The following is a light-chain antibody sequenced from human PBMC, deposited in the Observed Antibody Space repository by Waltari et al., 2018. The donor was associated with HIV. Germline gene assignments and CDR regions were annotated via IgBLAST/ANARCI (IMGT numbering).Light chain of an antibody. Sequence: NFMLTQPHSVSESPGTTVTISCTRTSGSIASNHVPWYQQRPGSSPTTVIYEDNQKPHGVPGRFSGSIDSSSNSASLTISGLKTEDEADYYCQSYDSSNQGVFGGGTKLTVL. V-gene: IGLV6-57*01. CDR2: EDN. CDR1: SGSIASNH. J-gene: IGLJ3*02. CDR3: QSYDSSNQGV.